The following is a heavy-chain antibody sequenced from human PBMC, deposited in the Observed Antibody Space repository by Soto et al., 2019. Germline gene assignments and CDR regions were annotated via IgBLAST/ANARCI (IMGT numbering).Heavy chain of an antibody. CDR2: IYHSGST. J-gene: IGHJ5*02. V-gene: IGHV4-38-2*01. CDR1: GYSISSGCY. Sequence: ETLSLTCAVSGYSISSGCYWGWIRQPPGKGLEWIGSIYHSGSTYYNPSLKSRVTISVDTSKNQFSLKLSSVTATDTAVYYCARVVSSPWSWFDPWGQGTLVTVSS. D-gene: IGHD6-6*01. CDR3: ARVVSSPWSWFDP.